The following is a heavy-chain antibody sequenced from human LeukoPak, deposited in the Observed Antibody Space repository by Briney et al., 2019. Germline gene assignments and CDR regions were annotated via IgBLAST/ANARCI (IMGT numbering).Heavy chain of an antibody. Sequence: ASVKVSCKASGYTFTGYCMHWVRQAPGQGLEWMGWINPNSGGTNYAQKFQGRVTMTRDTSISTAYMELSRLRSDDTAVYYCARSDTTMVRGVITPLGYWGQGTLVTVSS. CDR3: ARSDTTMVRGVITPLGY. D-gene: IGHD3-10*01. CDR1: GYTFTGYC. J-gene: IGHJ4*02. V-gene: IGHV1-2*02. CDR2: INPNSGGT.